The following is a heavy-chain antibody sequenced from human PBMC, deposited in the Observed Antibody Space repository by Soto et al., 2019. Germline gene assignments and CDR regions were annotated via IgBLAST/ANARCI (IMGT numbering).Heavy chain of an antibody. CDR3: ARGGYDFWSGYDY. CDR1: GFTFSSYA. Sequence: QVQLVESGGGVVQPGRSLRLSCAASGFTFSSYAMHWVRQAPGKGREWVAVISYDGSNKYYADSVKGRFTISRDNSKNTLYLQMNSLRAEDTAVYYCARGGYDFWSGYDYWGQGTLVTVSS. D-gene: IGHD3-3*01. J-gene: IGHJ4*02. CDR2: ISYDGSNK. V-gene: IGHV3-30-3*01.